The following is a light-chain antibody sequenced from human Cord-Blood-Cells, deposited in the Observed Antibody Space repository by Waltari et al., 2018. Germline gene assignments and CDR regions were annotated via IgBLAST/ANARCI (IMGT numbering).Light chain of an antibody. CDR2: GAS. CDR1: QSVSSI. V-gene: IGKV3-15*01. CDR3: QQYNNLPLT. J-gene: IGKJ4*01. Sequence: EIAMTQSPATLSVSLGEKATLSCRASQSVSSILAWYQQKPGQAPRLLIYGASTMPTGIPSRFSGSGSGTDFTLTISSLQSEDFAVYYCQQYNNLPLTFGQGTKLEIK.